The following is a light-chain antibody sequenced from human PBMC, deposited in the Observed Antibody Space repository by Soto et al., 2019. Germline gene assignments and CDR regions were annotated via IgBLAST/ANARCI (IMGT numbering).Light chain of an antibody. CDR2: KAS. Sequence: DIQLTQSPSTLSASVGDRVIITCRASHDVGNYLAWYQQKPGKAPKLLIYKASTLKSGVPSRFSGSGSGTEFTLTISSLQPDDFATYHCQHYNSYSEAFGQGTKVDIK. CDR3: QHYNSYSEA. CDR1: HDVGNY. V-gene: IGKV1-5*03. J-gene: IGKJ1*01.